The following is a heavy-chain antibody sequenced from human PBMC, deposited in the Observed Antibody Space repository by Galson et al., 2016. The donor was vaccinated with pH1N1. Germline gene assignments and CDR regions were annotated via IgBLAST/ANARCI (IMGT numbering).Heavy chain of an antibody. CDR2: IYPGDSDT. CDR3: ARRGGGNESTSSGNWLDP. V-gene: IGHV5-51*01. Sequence: SGAEVKKPGESLKISCKGSGYTFTAYWIGWVRQMPGKGLEWMGIIYPGDSDTRYSPSFQGQVTMSADKSISTAYLQWSSLKASGTAIYYCARRGGGNESTSSGNWLDPWGQGTQVPVSS. D-gene: IGHD6-6*01. J-gene: IGHJ5*02. CDR1: GYTFTAYW.